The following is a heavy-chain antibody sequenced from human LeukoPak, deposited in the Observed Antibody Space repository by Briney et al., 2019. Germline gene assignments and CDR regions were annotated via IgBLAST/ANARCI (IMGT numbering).Heavy chain of an antibody. J-gene: IGHJ4*02. CDR3: ASPGGGSGSYYIPKVDY. D-gene: IGHD3-10*01. CDR2: ISGSGGST. V-gene: IGHV3-23*01. Sequence: GGSLRLSCAASGFTSSSYAMSWVRQAPGKGLEWVSAISGSGGSTYYADSVKGRFTISRDNSKNTLYLQMNSLRAEDTAVYYCASPGGGSGSYYIPKVDYWGQGTLVTVSS. CDR1: GFTSSSYA.